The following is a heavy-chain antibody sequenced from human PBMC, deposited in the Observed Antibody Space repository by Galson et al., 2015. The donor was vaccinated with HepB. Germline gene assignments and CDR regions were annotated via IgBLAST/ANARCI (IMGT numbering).Heavy chain of an antibody. V-gene: IGHV3-23*01. Sequence: SLRLSCAASGFTFSSYAMSWVRQAPGKGLEWVSAISGSGGSTYYADSVEGRFTISRDNSKNTLYLQMNSLRAEDTAVYYCAKDARSGWYGDYWGQGTLVTVSS. CDR1: GFTFSSYA. CDR3: AKDARSGWYGDY. D-gene: IGHD6-19*01. J-gene: IGHJ4*02. CDR2: ISGSGGST.